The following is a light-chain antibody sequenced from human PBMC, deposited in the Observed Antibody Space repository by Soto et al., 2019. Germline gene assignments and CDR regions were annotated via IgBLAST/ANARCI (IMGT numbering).Light chain of an antibody. CDR2: EVS. Sequence: QSVLTQPPSASGSPGQSVTLSCTGTSSDVGGYKYVSWYQQHPGKAPTLMIYEVSKRPSGVPDRFSGSKSGNTASLTVSGRQAEDEADYYCCSYAGSNNLVFGGGTQLTVL. V-gene: IGLV2-8*01. J-gene: IGLJ2*01. CDR3: CSYAGSNNLV. CDR1: SSDVGGYKY.